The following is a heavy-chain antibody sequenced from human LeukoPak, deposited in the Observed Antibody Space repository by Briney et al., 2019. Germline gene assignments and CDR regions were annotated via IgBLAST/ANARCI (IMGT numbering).Heavy chain of an antibody. V-gene: IGHV3-30*18. D-gene: IGHD2-21*02. CDR3: AKDGGGAYCGGDCFPYYLDY. CDR1: GFTFSSYG. J-gene: IGHJ4*02. Sequence: GGSLRLSCAASGFTFSSYGMHWVRQAPGKGLEWVAVISYDGSKKYYADSVKGRSTISRDNSKNTLCLQMNSLSAEDTAVYYCAKDGGGAYCGGDCFPYYLDYWGQGTLVTVSS. CDR2: ISYDGSKK.